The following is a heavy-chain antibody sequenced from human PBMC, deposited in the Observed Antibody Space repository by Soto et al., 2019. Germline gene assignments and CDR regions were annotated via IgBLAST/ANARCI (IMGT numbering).Heavy chain of an antibody. V-gene: IGHV4-39*01. D-gene: IGHD6-13*01. CDR3: ARQRGIAAAGRIFDY. CDR1: GGSISSSSYY. Sequence: QLQLQESGPGLVKPSETLSLTCIVSGGSISSSSYYWGWIRQPPGKGLEWIGSIYYSGSTWYNPSLKSRFTLSVDTSKIQLSLKLTSVTATDTAVYHCARQRGIAAAGRIFDYWGQGTLVTVSS. CDR2: IYYSGST. J-gene: IGHJ4*02.